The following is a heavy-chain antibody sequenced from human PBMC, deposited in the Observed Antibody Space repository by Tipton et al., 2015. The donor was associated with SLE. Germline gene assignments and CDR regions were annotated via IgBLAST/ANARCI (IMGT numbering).Heavy chain of an antibody. D-gene: IGHD5-24*01. J-gene: IGHJ2*01. Sequence: TLSLTCAVYGGSFSAYYWSWIRQPPGKGLEWIGEINHSGSTNYNPSLKSRVTISVDTSKNQFSLKLRSVTAADTAVYYCTRHDLQLSGYFDLWGRGTLVTVSS. CDR3: TRHDLQLSGYFDL. V-gene: IGHV4-34*01. CDR1: GGSFSAYY. CDR2: INHSGST.